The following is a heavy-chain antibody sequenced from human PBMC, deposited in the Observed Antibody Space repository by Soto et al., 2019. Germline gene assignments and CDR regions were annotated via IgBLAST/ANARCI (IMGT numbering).Heavy chain of an antibody. D-gene: IGHD2-15*01. J-gene: IGHJ4*02. CDR2: ISWNSNII. V-gene: IGHV3-9*01. Sequence: EVQLVESGGGLVQPGRSLRLSCAASGFTFDDYAMHWVRRVPGKGLEWVSSISWNSNIIGYADSVKGRFTISRDNAKNSLYLKMNSLRPEDTALYYCANGGPDGFCSGARCYFDYWGQGTLVTVSS. CDR1: GFTFDDYA. CDR3: ANGGPDGFCSGARCYFDY.